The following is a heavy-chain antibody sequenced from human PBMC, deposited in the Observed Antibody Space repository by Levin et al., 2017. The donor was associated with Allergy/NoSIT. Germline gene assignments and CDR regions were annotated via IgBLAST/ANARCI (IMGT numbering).Heavy chain of an antibody. Sequence: GGSLRLSCAASGFTFSSYWMSWVRQAPGKGLEWVANIKQDGSEKYYVDSVKGRFTISRDNAKNSLYLQMNSLRAEDTAVYYCARDRRRGIVVVYDAFDIWGQGTMVTVSS. D-gene: IGHD3-22*01. CDR3: ARDRRRGIVVVYDAFDI. CDR1: GFTFSSYW. J-gene: IGHJ3*02. CDR2: IKQDGSEK. V-gene: IGHV3-7*01.